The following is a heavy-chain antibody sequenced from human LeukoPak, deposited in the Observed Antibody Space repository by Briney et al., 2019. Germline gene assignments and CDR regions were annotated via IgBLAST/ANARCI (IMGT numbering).Heavy chain of an antibody. D-gene: IGHD6-13*01. CDR2: FDPEDGET. CDR3: ATDRVDSSSWWGAGYYYGMDV. CDR1: GYTLTELS. J-gene: IGHJ6*02. Sequence: ASVTVSCKVSGYTLTELSMHWVRQAPGKGLEWMGGFDPEDGETIYAQKFQGRVTMTEDTSTDTAYMELSSLRSEDTAVYYCATDRVDSSSWWGAGYYYGMDVWGQGTTVTVSS. V-gene: IGHV1-24*01.